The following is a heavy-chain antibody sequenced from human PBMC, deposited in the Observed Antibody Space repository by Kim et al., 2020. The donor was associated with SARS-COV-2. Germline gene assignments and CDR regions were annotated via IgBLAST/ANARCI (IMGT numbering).Heavy chain of an antibody. CDR2: ISYDGSNK. Sequence: GGSLRLSRAASGFTFSSYGMHWVRQAPGKGLEWVAVISYDGSNKYYADSVKGRFTISRDNSKNTLYLQMNSLRAEDTAVYYCAKGGWATEYYYGMDVWGQGTTVTVSS. J-gene: IGHJ6*02. D-gene: IGHD5-12*01. CDR3: AKGGWATEYYYGMDV. CDR1: GFTFSSYG. V-gene: IGHV3-30*18.